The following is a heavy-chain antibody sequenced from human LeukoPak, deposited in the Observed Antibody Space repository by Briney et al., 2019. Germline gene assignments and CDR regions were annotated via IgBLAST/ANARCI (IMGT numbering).Heavy chain of an antibody. CDR3: ARDSVGATTGFDY. Sequence: PSETLSFTCTVSGGSISSSSYYWGWIRQPPGKGLEWIGSIYYSGSTYYNPSLKSRVTISVDTSKNQFSLKLSSVTAADTAVYYCARDSVGATTGFDYWGQGTLVTVSS. CDR1: GGSISSSSYY. CDR2: IYYSGST. J-gene: IGHJ4*02. V-gene: IGHV4-39*07. D-gene: IGHD1-26*01.